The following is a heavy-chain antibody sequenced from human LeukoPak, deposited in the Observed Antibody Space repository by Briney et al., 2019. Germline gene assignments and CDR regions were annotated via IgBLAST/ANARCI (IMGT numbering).Heavy chain of an antibody. D-gene: IGHD1-7*01. CDR1: GGSFSTYY. Sequence: PSETLSLTCAVYGGSFSTYYWSWIRQPPGKGLEWIGEINHSGSTNNNPSLKSRVTISVDTSKNQFSLKLSSVTAADTAVYYCARGILELLDYWGQGTLVTVSS. V-gene: IGHV4-34*01. CDR2: INHSGST. CDR3: ARGILELLDY. J-gene: IGHJ4*02.